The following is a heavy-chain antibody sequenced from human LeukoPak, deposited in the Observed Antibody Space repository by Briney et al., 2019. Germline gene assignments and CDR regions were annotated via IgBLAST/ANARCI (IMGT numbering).Heavy chain of an antibody. CDR3: AKDGDRWLSNFDY. D-gene: IGHD3-22*01. CDR2: ISGSGGSP. J-gene: IGHJ4*02. Sequence: GGSLRLSCVASGFTFSSYAMSWVRQAPGKGLEWVSAISGSGGSPYYADSVKGRFTISRDNSKNTLYLQMNSLRAEDTAVYYCAKDGDRWLSNFDYWAREPWSPSPQ. V-gene: IGHV3-23*01. CDR1: GFTFSSYA.